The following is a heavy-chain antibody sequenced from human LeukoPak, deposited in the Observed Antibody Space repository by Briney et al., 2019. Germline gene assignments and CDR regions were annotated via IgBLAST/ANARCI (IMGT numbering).Heavy chain of an antibody. V-gene: IGHV4-30-4*01. CDR3: ARTATWKGGYSYGWSGYFDY. Sequence: SETLSLTCTVSGGSISSGDYYWSWIRQPPGKGLEWIGYIYYSGSTYYNPSLKSRVTISVDTSKNQFSLKLSSVTAADTAVYYCARTATWKGGYSYGWSGYFDYWGQGTLVTVSS. J-gene: IGHJ4*02. D-gene: IGHD5-18*01. CDR1: GGSISSGDYY. CDR2: IYYSGST.